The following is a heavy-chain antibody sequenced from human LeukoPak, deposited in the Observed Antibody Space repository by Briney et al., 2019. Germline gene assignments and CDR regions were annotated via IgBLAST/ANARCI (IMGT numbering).Heavy chain of an antibody. V-gene: IGHV3-66*02. Sequence: PGGSLRLSCAASGFTVSSNYMTWVRQAPGKGLEWVSVIFSGGTTYSADSVKGRFTMSRDNSKNTLYLQMNSLRAEDRAVYYCARERSNTSNYYYYYYYMDVWGKGTTVTVSS. CDR2: IFSGGTT. J-gene: IGHJ6*03. CDR1: GFTVSSNY. D-gene: IGHD2-2*01. CDR3: ARERSNTSNYYYYYYYMDV.